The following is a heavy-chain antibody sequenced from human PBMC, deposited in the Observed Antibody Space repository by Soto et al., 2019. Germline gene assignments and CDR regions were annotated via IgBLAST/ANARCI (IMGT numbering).Heavy chain of an antibody. CDR2: ISGSGGSS. CDR3: AKKGGYGGGNACYLPSEGRGHFDY. J-gene: IGHJ4*02. V-gene: IGHV3-23*01. CDR1: GFAFTSYA. D-gene: IGHD2-21*01. Sequence: EVQLLESGGGLVQPGGSLRLSCATSGFAFTSYALSWVRQAPGKGLEWVSAISGSGGSSYYADSVKGRFTVSRDNSKNTRFLQMNSLSVEATAVYYCAKKGGYGGGNACYLPSEGRGHFDYWSQGSPVTVSS.